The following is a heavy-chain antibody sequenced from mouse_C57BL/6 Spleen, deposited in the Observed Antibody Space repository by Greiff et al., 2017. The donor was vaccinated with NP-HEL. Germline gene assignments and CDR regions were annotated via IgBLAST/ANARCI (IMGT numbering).Heavy chain of an antibody. D-gene: IGHD1-1*01. V-gene: IGHV1-55*01. CDR2: IYPGSGST. CDR3: ARSPLITTVVARNYFDY. CDR1: GYTFTSYW. J-gene: IGHJ2*01. Sequence: QVQLQQPGAELVKPGASVKMSCKASGYTFTSYWITWVKQRPGQGLEWIGDIYPGSGSTNYNEKFKGKATLTADKSSSTAYMQLSSLTSEDSAVYFCARSPLITTVVARNYFDYWGQGTTLTVSS.